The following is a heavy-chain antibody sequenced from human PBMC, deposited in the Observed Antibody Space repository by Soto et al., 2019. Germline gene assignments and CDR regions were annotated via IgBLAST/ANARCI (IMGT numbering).Heavy chain of an antibody. V-gene: IGHV4-31*03. CDR2: IYYSGST. Sequence: QVQLQESGPGLVKPSQTLSLTCTVSGGSISSGGYYWSWIRQHPGKGLEWIGYIYYSGSTYYNPSLKSRVTISVDTSKNQFSLKLSSVTAADTAVYYCARALPYYDYVWGSYRWSAFDYWGQGTLVTVSS. J-gene: IGHJ4*02. CDR3: ARALPYYDYVWGSYRWSAFDY. CDR1: GGSISSGGYY. D-gene: IGHD3-16*02.